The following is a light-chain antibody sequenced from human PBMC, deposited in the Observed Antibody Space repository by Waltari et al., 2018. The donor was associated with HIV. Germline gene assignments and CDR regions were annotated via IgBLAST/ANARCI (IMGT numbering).Light chain of an antibody. Sequence: DVLMTQTPLSLSVTPGQPASISCKSTQSLLHRDGKTYLSWYLQKPGQSPQLLIYEVSSRVSGVSDRFSGSGSGTDFTLKISRVEAEDVGIYYCMQSKDAPLTFGGGTKVEIK. CDR1: QSLLHRDGKTY. J-gene: IGKJ4*01. CDR3: MQSKDAPLT. V-gene: IGKV2-29*01. CDR2: EVS.